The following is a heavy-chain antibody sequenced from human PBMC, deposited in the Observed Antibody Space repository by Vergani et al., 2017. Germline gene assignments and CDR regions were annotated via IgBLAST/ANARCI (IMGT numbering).Heavy chain of an antibody. V-gene: IGHV1-2*02. CDR2: NNPNSGGT. J-gene: IGHJ5*02. Sequence: QVQPVQSGAEVKKPGASVKVSCKASGYTFTGYYKHWVRQAPGQGLEWMGWNNPNSGGTNYAQKFQGRVTMTRDTSISTAYMELIRLKSYDTAVYYRARAMIVVGNWFDPWGQGTLVTVSS. CDR1: GYTFTGYY. D-gene: IGHD3-22*01. CDR3: ARAMIVVGNWFDP.